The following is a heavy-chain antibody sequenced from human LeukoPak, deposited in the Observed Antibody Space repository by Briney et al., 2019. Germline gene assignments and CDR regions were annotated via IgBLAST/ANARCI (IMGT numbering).Heavy chain of an antibody. J-gene: IGHJ2*01. D-gene: IGHD3-3*01. V-gene: IGHV3-7*01. CDR1: GFTFSSYW. Sequence: GGSLRLSCAASGFTFSSYWMSWVRQAPGKGLEWVANIKQDGSEKYYVDSVKGRLTISRDNAKNSLYLQMNSLRAEDTAVYYCARVPYYDFWSGYYYDWYFDLWGRGTLVTVSS. CDR2: IKQDGSEK. CDR3: ARVPYYDFWSGYYYDWYFDL.